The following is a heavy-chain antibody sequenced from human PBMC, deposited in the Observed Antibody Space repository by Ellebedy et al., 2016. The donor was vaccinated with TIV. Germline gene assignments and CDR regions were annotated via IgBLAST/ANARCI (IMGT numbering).Heavy chain of an antibody. Sequence: GESLKISCVASGFTFSSRVMNWVRQAPGKGLEWVSSIGASSLDKYYADSVKGRFTISRDNAKNSLYLQMDRLRAEDTAVFYCATDTAMSYWGLGTLVTVSS. CDR1: GFTFSSRV. V-gene: IGHV3-21*01. D-gene: IGHD5-18*01. CDR3: ATDTAMSY. J-gene: IGHJ4*02. CDR2: IGASSLDK.